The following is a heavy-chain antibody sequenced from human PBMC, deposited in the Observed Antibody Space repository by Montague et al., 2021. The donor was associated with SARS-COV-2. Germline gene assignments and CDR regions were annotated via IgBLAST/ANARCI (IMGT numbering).Heavy chain of an antibody. D-gene: IGHD4-11*01. J-gene: IGHJ6*02. CDR1: GFSLSTSGVG. CDR3: ARVTTVTYPYYYYYGMDV. CDR2: IDWDDDK. V-gene: IGHV2-70*01. Sequence: PALVTPTQTLTLTCTFSGFSLSTSGVGVGWIRQPPGKALEWLALIDWDDDKYSRTSLKPRLTISKDTSKNQVVLTMTNMDPVDTATYYCARVTTVTYPYYYYYGMDVWGQGTTVTVSS.